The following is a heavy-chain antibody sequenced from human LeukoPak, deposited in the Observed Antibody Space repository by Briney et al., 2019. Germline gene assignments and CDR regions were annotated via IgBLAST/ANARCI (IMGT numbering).Heavy chain of an antibody. CDR1: GGTFSSYA. CDR2: IIPIFGTA. D-gene: IGHD3-10*01. V-gene: IGHV1-69*13. J-gene: IGHJ4*02. CDR3: AVPGQRGSGSYAYFDY. Sequence: SVKVSCKASGGTFSSYAISWVRQAPGQGLEWMGGIIPIFGTANYAQKFQGRVTITADESTSTAYMELSSLRSEDTAVYYCAVPGQRGSGSYAYFDYWGQGTLVTASS.